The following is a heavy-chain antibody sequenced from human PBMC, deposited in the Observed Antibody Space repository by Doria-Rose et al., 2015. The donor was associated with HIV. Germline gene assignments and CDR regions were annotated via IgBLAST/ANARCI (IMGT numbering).Heavy chain of an antibody. Sequence: ESGPVLVKPTETLTLTCTVSGVSLSSPGMGVSWIRQPPGKALEWLANSFSDDERSYKTSLKSRLTISRGTTNSQVVLTMTDMDPVGTATYYCARIKSSRWYHKYYFDFWGQGTLVIVSA. V-gene: IGHV2-26*01. CDR1: GVSLSSPGMG. CDR3: ARIKSSRWYHKYYFDF. D-gene: IGHD6-13*01. J-gene: IGHJ4*02. CDR2: SFSDDER.